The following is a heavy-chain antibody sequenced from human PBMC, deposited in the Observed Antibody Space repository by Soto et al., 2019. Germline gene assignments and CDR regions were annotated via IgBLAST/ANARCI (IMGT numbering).Heavy chain of an antibody. CDR2: ISGTGGST. Sequence: EVQLLQSGGGLVQPGGSLRLSCAASGFTFTSYAMSWVRQAPGKGLEWVSTISGTGGSTYYPDSVKGRFTISRDNSKNTVYLQMNSLRGEDAAVYYCAKEMTSCYYLFDYWGQGTLVTVSS. D-gene: IGHD3-22*01. CDR1: GFTFTSYA. J-gene: IGHJ4*02. CDR3: AKEMTSCYYLFDY. V-gene: IGHV3-23*01.